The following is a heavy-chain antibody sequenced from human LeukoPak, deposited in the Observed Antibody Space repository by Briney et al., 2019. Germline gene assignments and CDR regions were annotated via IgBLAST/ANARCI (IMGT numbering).Heavy chain of an antibody. CDR2: ISAYNGNT. CDR3: ARRGSYYDSSGYYYSTTGDY. V-gene: IGHV1-18*01. CDR1: GYTFTSYG. D-gene: IGHD3-22*01. Sequence: ASVKVSCKASGYTFTSYGISWVRQAPGQGLEWMGWISAYNGNTNYAQKLQGRVTMTTDTSTSTAYMELRSLRSDDTAVYYCARRGSYYDSSGYYYSTTGDYWGQGTLVTVSS. J-gene: IGHJ4*02.